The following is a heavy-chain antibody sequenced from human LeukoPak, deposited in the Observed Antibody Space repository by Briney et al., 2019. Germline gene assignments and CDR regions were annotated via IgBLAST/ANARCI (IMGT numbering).Heavy chain of an antibody. CDR1: GDSISSSSYY. CDR2: IYYSGST. V-gene: IGHV4-61*01. Sequence: SETLSLTCTVSGDSISSSSYYWSWIRQPPGKGLEWIGYIYYSGSTNYNPSLKSRVTISVDTSKNQFSLKLSSVTAADTAVYYCARTTYYYDSSGYYYFDYWGQGTLVTVSS. J-gene: IGHJ4*02. CDR3: ARTTYYYDSSGYYYFDY. D-gene: IGHD3-22*01.